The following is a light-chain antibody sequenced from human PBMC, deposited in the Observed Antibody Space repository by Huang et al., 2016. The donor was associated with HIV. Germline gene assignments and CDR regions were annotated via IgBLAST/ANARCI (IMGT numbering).Light chain of an antibody. Sequence: EIVLTQSPGTLSLSPGERATLSCRASQSVSSSYLAWYQQKPGQAPSVRFYGASSRATGIPDRFSGSGSGTDFTLTISRLEPEDFAVYYCQQYDSSPWTFGQGTKVEIK. CDR3: QQYDSSPWT. V-gene: IGKV3-20*01. J-gene: IGKJ1*01. CDR1: QSVSSSY. CDR2: GAS.